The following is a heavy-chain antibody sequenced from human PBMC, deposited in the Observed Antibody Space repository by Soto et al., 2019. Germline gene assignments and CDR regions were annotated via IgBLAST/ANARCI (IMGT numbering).Heavy chain of an antibody. CDR3: ARLQYTVVTPIDM. V-gene: IGHV4-59*01. CDR2: IHNCGNT. D-gene: IGHD2-21*02. Sequence: QVQLQESGPGLVTPSETLSLTCTVPSGSIRTSYWTWIRQFPGKRLEWIANIHNCGNTNSNPSLKSRVTISMDTAKNQISLRRNSVTAADKAMYYCARLQYTVVTPIDMWGQGTMVTVSS. CDR1: SGSIRTSY. J-gene: IGHJ3*02.